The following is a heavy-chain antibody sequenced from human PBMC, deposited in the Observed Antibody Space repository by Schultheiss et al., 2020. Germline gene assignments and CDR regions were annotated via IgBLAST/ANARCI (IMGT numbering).Heavy chain of an antibody. CDR1: GYTFTSYA. D-gene: IGHD3-22*01. J-gene: IGHJ6*02. CDR3: ATGRSGSGYYVYYGMDV. CDR2: IIPIFGTA. Sequence: SVKVSCKASGYTFTSYAMHWVRQAPGQRLEWMGGIIPIFGTANYAQKFQGRVTITADESTSTAYMELSSLRSEDTAVYYCATGRSGSGYYVYYGMDVWGQGTTVTVAS. V-gene: IGHV1-69*13.